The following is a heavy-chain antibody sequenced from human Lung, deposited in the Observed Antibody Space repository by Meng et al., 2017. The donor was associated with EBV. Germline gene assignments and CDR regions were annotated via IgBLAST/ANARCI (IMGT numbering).Heavy chain of an antibody. D-gene: IGHD4-17*01. Sequence: GGDLVPPGVSLKVSCAASGFTFSDSAIHWVRQASGKGLEWIGRIGSKPNNYATAYAASVKGRFTISRDESTNTAYLQMNSLKREDTAVYYCARPVLDYGDHYPFHYWGQGTLVTVSS. CDR2: IGSKPNNYAT. J-gene: IGHJ4*02. CDR3: ARPVLDYGDHYPFHY. CDR1: GFTFSDSA. V-gene: IGHV3-73*02.